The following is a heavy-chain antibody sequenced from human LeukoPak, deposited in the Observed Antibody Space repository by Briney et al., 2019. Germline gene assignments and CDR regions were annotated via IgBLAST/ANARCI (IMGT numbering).Heavy chain of an antibody. D-gene: IGHD2-8*01. CDR3: ARHKDIVLMVYAPGWFDP. Sequence: ASVKVSCKASGYTFTGYYMHWVRQAPGQGLEWMGWISAYNGNTNYAQKLQGRVTMTTDTSTSTAYMELRSLRSDDTAVYYCARHKDIVLMVYAPGWFDPWGQGTLVTVSS. CDR1: GYTFTGYY. CDR2: ISAYNGNT. V-gene: IGHV1-18*04. J-gene: IGHJ5*02.